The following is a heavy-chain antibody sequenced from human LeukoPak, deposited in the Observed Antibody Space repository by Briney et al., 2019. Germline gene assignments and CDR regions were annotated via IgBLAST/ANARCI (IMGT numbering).Heavy chain of an antibody. J-gene: IGHJ5*02. CDR1: GYTFTSYG. CDR2: ISAYNGNT. V-gene: IGHV1-18*01. CDR3: ARENIGYSSSWYWFDP. D-gene: IGHD6-13*01. Sequence: ASVKVSCKASGYTFTSYGISWVRQAPGKGLEWMGWISAYNGNTNYAQKLQGRVTMTTDTSTSTAYMELRSLRSDDTAVYYCARENIGYSSSWYWFDPWGQGTLVTVSS.